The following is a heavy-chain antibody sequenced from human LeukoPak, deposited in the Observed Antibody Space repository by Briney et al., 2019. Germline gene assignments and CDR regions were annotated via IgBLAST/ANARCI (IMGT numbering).Heavy chain of an antibody. D-gene: IGHD2-15*01. CDR2: FDPEDAEV. Sequence: ASVKVSCKVSGNTLTDLSIHWVRQAPEKGLDWMGGFDPEDAEVIYAEKFQDRVTMTADPSTDTAYLELSSLRSEDTAVYYCAAEGQWSLVHYFNSWGQGTLVTVSS. V-gene: IGHV1-24*01. CDR1: GNTLTDLS. J-gene: IGHJ4*02. CDR3: AAEGQWSLVHYFNS.